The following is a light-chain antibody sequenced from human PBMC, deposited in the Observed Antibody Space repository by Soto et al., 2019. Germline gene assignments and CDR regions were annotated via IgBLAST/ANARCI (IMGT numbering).Light chain of an antibody. J-gene: IGLJ2*01. CDR2: DVS. V-gene: IGLV2-14*03. CDR3: SSYTSSRTSLL. Sequence: QSALTQPASVSGSPGQSITISCTGTSSDVGGYNYVSWYQQHPGEAPKLMIYDVSNRPSGVSDRFSGSTSGNTASLTISGLQAEDEADYYCSSYTSSRTSLLFGGGTKLTV. CDR1: SSDVGGYNY.